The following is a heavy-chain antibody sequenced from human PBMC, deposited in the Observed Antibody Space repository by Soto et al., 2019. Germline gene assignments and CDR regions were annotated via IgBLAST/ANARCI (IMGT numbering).Heavy chain of an antibody. D-gene: IGHD3-22*01. CDR3: ARERSYDSSGYYLYYFDY. Sequence: QVQLVQSGAEVKKPGSSVKVSCKASGGTFSSYAISWVRQAPGQGLEWMGGIIPIFGTANYAQKFQGRVTITADESTSTAYMELSSLRSEDTAVYYCARERSYDSSGYYLYYFDYWGQGTLVTVSS. CDR2: IIPIFGTA. CDR1: GGTFSSYA. V-gene: IGHV1-69*01. J-gene: IGHJ4*02.